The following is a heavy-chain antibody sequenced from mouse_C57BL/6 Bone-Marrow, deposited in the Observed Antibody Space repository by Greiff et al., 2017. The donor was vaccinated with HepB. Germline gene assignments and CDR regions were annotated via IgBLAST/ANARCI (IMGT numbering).Heavy chain of an antibody. CDR2: ISDGGSYT. V-gene: IGHV5-4*01. J-gene: IGHJ1*03. CDR1: GFTFSSYA. Sequence: EVQLVESGGGLVKPGGSLKLSCAASGFTFSSYAMSWVRQTPEKRLEWVATISDGGSYTYYPDNVKGRFTISRENAKNNLYLQMSHLKSEDTAMYYCARDAWDYYGSSYDYWYFDVWGTGTTVTVSS. CDR3: ARDAWDYYGSSYDYWYFDV. D-gene: IGHD1-1*01.